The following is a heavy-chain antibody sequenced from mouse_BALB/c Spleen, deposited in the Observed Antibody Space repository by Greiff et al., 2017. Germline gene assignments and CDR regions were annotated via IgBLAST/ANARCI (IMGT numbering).Heavy chain of an antibody. J-gene: IGHJ3*01. CDR2: IDPANGNT. CDR1: GFNIKDTY. CDR3: ARGGGYAWFAY. Sequence: VQLQQSGAELVKPGASVKLSCTASGFNIKDTYMHWVKQRPEQGLEWIGRIDPANGNTKYDPKFQGKATITADTPSNTAYLQLSSLTSEDTAVYYCARGGGYAWFAYWGQGTLVTVSA. V-gene: IGHV14-3*02. D-gene: IGHD2-2*01.